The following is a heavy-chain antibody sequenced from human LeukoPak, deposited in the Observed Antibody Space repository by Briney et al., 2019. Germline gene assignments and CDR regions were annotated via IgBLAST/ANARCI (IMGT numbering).Heavy chain of an antibody. CDR1: GGSISSYY. J-gene: IGHJ4*02. CDR3: ARGPNAYYYDSGGYYYAEY. V-gene: IGHV4-59*01. Sequence: SETLSLTCTVSGGSISSYYWSWIRQPPGKGLEWIGYIYYSGSTNYNPSLKSRGTISVDTSKNQFSLKLSSVTAADTAVYYCARGPNAYYYDSGGYYYAEYWGQGTLVTVSS. D-gene: IGHD3-22*01. CDR2: IYYSGST.